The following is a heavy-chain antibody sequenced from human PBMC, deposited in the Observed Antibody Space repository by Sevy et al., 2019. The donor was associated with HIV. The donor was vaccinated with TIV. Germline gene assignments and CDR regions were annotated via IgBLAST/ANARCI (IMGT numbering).Heavy chain of an antibody. D-gene: IGHD5-18*01. CDR2: IYSSGSS. CDR3: ARSSGYSYGDFDY. J-gene: IGHJ4*02. Sequence: SETLSLTCTVSGGSISSNYWSWIRQPPGKGLEWIGYIYSSGSSYNSSLKSRVSISMDTSKNQFSLKLNSVTAADTAVYYCARSSGYSYGDFDYWGQGTLVTVSS. CDR1: GGSISSNY. V-gene: IGHV4-59*01.